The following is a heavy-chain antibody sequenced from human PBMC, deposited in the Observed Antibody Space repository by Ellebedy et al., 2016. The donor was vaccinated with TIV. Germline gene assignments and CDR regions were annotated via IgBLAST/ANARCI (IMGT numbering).Heavy chain of an antibody. CDR2: FDPEDGET. D-gene: IGHD1-26*01. Sequence: ASVKVSCKVSGYTLTELSMHWVRQAPGKGLEWMGGFDPEDGETIYAQKFQGRVTMTEDTSTDTAYMELSSPRSEDTAVYYCATRRVGAIYYYYYGMDVWGQGTTVTVSS. V-gene: IGHV1-24*01. CDR1: GYTLTELS. J-gene: IGHJ6*02. CDR3: ATRRVGAIYYYYYGMDV.